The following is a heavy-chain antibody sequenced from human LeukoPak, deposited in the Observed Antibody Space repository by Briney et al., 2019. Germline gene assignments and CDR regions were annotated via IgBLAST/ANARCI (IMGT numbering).Heavy chain of an antibody. Sequence: PSETLSLTCTVSGYSISSGYYWGWIRQPPGKGLEWIGSIYHSGSTYYNPSLKSRVTISVDTSKNQFSLKLSSVTAADTAVYYCARLAYDSSGYYPGGAFDIWGQGTMVTVSS. V-gene: IGHV4-38-2*02. D-gene: IGHD3-22*01. CDR1: GYSISSGYY. CDR3: ARLAYDSSGYYPGGAFDI. CDR2: IYHSGST. J-gene: IGHJ3*02.